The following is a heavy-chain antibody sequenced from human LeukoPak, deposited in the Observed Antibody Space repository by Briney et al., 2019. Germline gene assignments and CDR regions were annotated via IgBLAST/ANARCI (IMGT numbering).Heavy chain of an antibody. CDR1: GFTFSSYS. CDR2: ISSSSSYI. CDR3: ARAAVAGLFDY. D-gene: IGHD6-19*01. J-gene: IGHJ4*02. V-gene: IGHV3-21*01. Sequence: PGGSLRLSCAASGFTFSSYSMNWVRQAPGKGLEWVSSISSSSSYIYYADSVKGRFTISRDNVKNSLYLQMNSLRAEDTAVYYCARAAVAGLFDYWGQGTLVTVSS.